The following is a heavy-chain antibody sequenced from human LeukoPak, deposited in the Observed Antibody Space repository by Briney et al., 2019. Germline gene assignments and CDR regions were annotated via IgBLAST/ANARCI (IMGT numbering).Heavy chain of an antibody. Sequence: GGSLRLSCAASGFTFSSYSMNWVRQAQGKGLEWVSYISSSSSTIYYADSVKGRFTISRDNAKNSLYLQMNSLRAEDTAVYYCARDSRRALWFGESYYFDYWGQGTLVTVSS. CDR2: ISSSSSTI. CDR3: ARDSRRALWFGESYYFDY. CDR1: GFTFSSYS. D-gene: IGHD3-10*01. V-gene: IGHV3-48*01. J-gene: IGHJ4*02.